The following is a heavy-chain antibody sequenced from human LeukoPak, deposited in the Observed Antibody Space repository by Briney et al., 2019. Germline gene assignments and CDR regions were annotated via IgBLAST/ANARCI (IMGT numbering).Heavy chain of an antibody. V-gene: IGHV3-33*01. D-gene: IGHD3-3*01. CDR3: ARDLLLEWLLFDYYYYGMDV. J-gene: IGHJ6*02. CDR1: GLTFSKYR. CDR2: IWYDGNNR. Sequence: GGSLRLSCAASGLTFSKYRVHWARQAPGKGLEWVADIWYDGNNRYYADSVKSRVTISRDNSKSTVYLQMNSLRAEDTAVYYCARDLLLEWLLFDYYYYGMDVWGQGTTVTVSS.